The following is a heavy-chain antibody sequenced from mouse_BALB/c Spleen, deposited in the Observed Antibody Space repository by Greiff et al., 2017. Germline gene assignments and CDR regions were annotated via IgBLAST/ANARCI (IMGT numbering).Heavy chain of an antibody. V-gene: IGHV3-1*02. J-gene: IGHJ1*01. D-gene: IGHD3-3*01. Sequence: EVKVVESGPDLVKPSQSLSLTCTVSGYSITSDYNWHWIRQFPGNKLEWMGYIHYSGSTNYNPSLKSRISITRDTSKNQFFLQLNSVTTEDAATYYCASGGRYFDVWGAGTTVTVSS. CDR3: ASGGRYFDV. CDR2: IHYSGST. CDR1: GYSITSDYN.